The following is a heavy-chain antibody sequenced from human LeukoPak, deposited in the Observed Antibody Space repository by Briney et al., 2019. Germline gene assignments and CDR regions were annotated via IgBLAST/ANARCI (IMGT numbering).Heavy chain of an antibody. CDR2: ITNNGTTI. Sequence: GGSLRLSCAASGFTFSSYAMNWVRQAPGRGLEWVSYITNNGTTIYYADSVKGRFTISRDNAENSLYLQMNSLRAEDTAIYYCARDQWLAYYYHGMDVWGQGTTVTVSS. D-gene: IGHD6-19*01. CDR1: GFTFSSYA. V-gene: IGHV3-48*04. J-gene: IGHJ6*02. CDR3: ARDQWLAYYYHGMDV.